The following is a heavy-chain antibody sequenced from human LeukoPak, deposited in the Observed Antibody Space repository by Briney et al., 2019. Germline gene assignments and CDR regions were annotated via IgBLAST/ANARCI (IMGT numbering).Heavy chain of an antibody. CDR2: VRTKTNNYAT. Sequence: GSLRLSCAASGFMFSGSAMQWVRQGPGKGLEWVGRVRTKTNNYATTYSASVKGRITISRDDSKNTTYLQMNSLKTEDTAVYYCARLGYCSDNSCYGFDYWGQGTLVTVSS. CDR3: ARLGYCSDNSCYGFDY. J-gene: IGHJ4*02. D-gene: IGHD2-15*01. CDR1: GFMFSGSA. V-gene: IGHV3-73*01.